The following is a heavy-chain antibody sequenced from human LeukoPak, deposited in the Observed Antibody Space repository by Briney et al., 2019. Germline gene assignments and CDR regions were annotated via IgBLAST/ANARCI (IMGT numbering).Heavy chain of an antibody. CDR2: IYYSGST. CDR1: GGSISSGDYY. J-gene: IGHJ6*02. Sequence: SETLSLTCTVSGGSISSGDYYWSWIRQPPGKGLEWIGYIYYSGSTYYNPSLKSRVTISVDTSKNQFSLKLSSATAADTAVYYCARDRRVVPKQTYGMDVWGQGTTVTVSS. CDR3: ARDRRVVPKQTYGMDV. V-gene: IGHV4-30-4*01. D-gene: IGHD2-21*01.